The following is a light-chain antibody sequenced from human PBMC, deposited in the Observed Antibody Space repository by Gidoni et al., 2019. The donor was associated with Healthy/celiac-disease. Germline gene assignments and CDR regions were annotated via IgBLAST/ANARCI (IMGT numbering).Light chain of an antibody. CDR1: QSVSSSY. CDR3: QQYGTSPT. V-gene: IGKV3-20*01. CDR2: DAS. J-gene: IGKJ4*01. Sequence: EIVFTQSPVTLSLSPGERATLSCRASQSVSSSYLAWYQQKPGQAPRLLIYDASSRATGIPDRFSGSGSGTDFTLTISSLEPEDFAVYYCQQYGTSPTFGGGTKVEIK.